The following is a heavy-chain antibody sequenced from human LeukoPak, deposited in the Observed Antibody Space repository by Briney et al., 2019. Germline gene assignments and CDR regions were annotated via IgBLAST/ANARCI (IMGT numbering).Heavy chain of an antibody. D-gene: IGHD1-26*01. CDR1: GFTFSSYE. CDR3: ARTSGSYYHYYMDV. Sequence: PGGSLRLSCAASGFTFSSYEMNRVRQAPGKGLEWVSYISSSGSTIYYADSVKGRFTISRDNAKNSLYLQMNSLRAEDTAVYYCARTSGSYYHYYMDVWGKGTTVTISS. J-gene: IGHJ6*03. V-gene: IGHV3-48*03. CDR2: ISSSGSTI.